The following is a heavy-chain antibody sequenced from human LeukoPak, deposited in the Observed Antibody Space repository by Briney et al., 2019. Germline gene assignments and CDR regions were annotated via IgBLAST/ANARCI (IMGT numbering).Heavy chain of an antibody. CDR1: GGSFSGYY. CDR2: INHSGST. V-gene: IGHV4-34*01. D-gene: IGHD2-8*01. Sequence: SETLSLTCAVYGGSFSGYYWSWIRQPPGKGLEWIGEINHSGSTNYNPSLKSRVTISVDTSKNQFSLKLSSVTAADTAVYYCARGGFDAIYYFDYWGQGTLVTVPS. J-gene: IGHJ4*02. CDR3: ARGGFDAIYYFDY.